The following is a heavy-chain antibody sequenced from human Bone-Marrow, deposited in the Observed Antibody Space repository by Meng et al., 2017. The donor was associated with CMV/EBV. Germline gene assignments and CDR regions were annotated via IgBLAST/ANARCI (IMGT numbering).Heavy chain of an antibody. CDR1: GYTFTSYG. J-gene: IGHJ4*02. D-gene: IGHD6-19*01. CDR3: ARGLGIAVAGPMPFDY. V-gene: IGHV1-18*01. Sequence: ASVKVSCKASGYTFTSYGISWVRQAPGQGLEWMRWISAYNGNTNYAQKLQGRVTMTTDTSTSTAYMELRSLRSDDTAVYYCARGLGIAVAGPMPFDYWGQGTLVTVSS. CDR2: ISAYNGNT.